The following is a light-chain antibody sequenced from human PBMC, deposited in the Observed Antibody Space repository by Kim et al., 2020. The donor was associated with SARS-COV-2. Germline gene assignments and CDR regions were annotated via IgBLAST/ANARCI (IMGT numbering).Light chain of an antibody. CDR3: QQRRNWPPWT. CDR1: QSISNY. Sequence: WSPGERATLSCRASQSISNYLAWYQQKPGQAPRLLIYDASNRATGIPARFSGNGSGTDFTLTISSLEPEDFAVYYCQQRRNWPPWTFGQGTKLEI. J-gene: IGKJ1*01. V-gene: IGKV3-11*01. CDR2: DAS.